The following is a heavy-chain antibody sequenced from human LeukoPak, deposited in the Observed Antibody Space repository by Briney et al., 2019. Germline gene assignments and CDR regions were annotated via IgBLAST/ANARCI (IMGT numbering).Heavy chain of an antibody. CDR3: ARDRDGSGSYQPFDY. J-gene: IGHJ4*02. Sequence: LSGGSLRLSCAASGFTFDDYGMSWVRQAPGKGLEWVSGINWNGGSTGYADSVKGRFTISRDNAKNSLYLQMNSLRAEDTALYYCARDRDGSGSYQPFDYWGQGTLVTVSS. CDR2: INWNGGST. D-gene: IGHD3-10*01. V-gene: IGHV3-20*04. CDR1: GFTFDDYG.